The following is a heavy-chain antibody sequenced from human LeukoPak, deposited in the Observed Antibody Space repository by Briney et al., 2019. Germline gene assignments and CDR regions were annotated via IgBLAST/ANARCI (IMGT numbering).Heavy chain of an antibody. CDR2: ISSSSSYT. CDR3: AKPQVGDYGDYVFDY. Sequence: GGSLRLSCAASGFTFSDYYMSWIRQAPGKGLEWVSYISSSSSYTNYADSVKGRFTISRDNAKNSLYLQMNSLRAEDTAVYYCAKPQVGDYGDYVFDYWGQGTLVTVSS. V-gene: IGHV3-11*03. D-gene: IGHD4-17*01. CDR1: GFTFSDYY. J-gene: IGHJ4*02.